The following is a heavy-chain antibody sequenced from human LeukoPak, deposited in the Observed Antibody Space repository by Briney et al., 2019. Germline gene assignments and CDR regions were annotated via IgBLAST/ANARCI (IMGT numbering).Heavy chain of an antibody. CDR3: ARDQGAAGDY. J-gene: IGHJ4*01. CDR2: IDQDGSEK. Sequence: GGSLRLSCAASGFTFSNYWMTWVRQAPGKGLEWVANIDQDGSEKFYVDSVKGRFTISRDNAKDSLYLQMNSLRAEDTALYYCARDQGAAGDYWGQEPWSPSPQ. CDR1: GFTFSNYW. V-gene: IGHV3-7*01. D-gene: IGHD6-13*01.